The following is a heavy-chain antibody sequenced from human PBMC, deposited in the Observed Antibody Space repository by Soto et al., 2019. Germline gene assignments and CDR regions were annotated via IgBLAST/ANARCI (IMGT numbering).Heavy chain of an antibody. V-gene: IGHV4-34*01. CDR1: GGSFSGYY. CDR2: INHSGST. J-gene: IGHJ4*02. D-gene: IGHD3-3*01. CDR3: ARGKGNFWSGYYLAY. Sequence: SETLSLTCAVSGGSFSGYYWSWIRQPPGKGLERIGEINHSGSTNYNPSLKSRVTISVDTSKNQFSLKLSSVTAADTAVYYCARGKGNFWSGYYLAYWGQGTLVTVSS.